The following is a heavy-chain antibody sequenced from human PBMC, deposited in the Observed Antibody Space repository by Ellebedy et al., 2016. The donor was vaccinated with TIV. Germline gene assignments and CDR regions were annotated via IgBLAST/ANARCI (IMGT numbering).Heavy chain of an antibody. CDR1: GYTFTSYA. J-gene: IGHJ4*02. D-gene: IGHD6-19*01. CDR2: INAGNGNT. V-gene: IGHV1-3*01. Sequence: AASVKVSCKASGYTFTSYAMHWVRQAPGQRLEWMGWINAGNGNTKYSQKFQGRVTITRDTSASTAYMELRSLRSEDTAVYYCARARSSGWLHTPDYWGQGTLVTVSS. CDR3: ARARSSGWLHTPDY.